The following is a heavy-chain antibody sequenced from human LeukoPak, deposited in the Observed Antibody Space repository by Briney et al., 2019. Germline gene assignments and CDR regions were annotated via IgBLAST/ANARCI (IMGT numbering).Heavy chain of an antibody. CDR2: IKYDGGEK. CDR3: ARTNLFDY. J-gene: IGHJ4*02. CDR1: GFTFNNYA. Sequence: GGSLRLSCAASGFTFNNYAMNWVRQAPGKGLECVATIKYDGGEKYYVDSVKGRFTISRDNTKNSLFLQMNSLRAEDTATYYCARTNLFDYWGQGTLVTVSS. V-gene: IGHV3-7*03.